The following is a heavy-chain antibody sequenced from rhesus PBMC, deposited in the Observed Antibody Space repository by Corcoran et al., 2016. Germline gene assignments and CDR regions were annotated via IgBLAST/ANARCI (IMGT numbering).Heavy chain of an antibody. J-gene: IGHJ4*01. D-gene: IGHD3-34*01. CDR3: ATAVLSGVIINFGY. CDR1: GYTFTDYY. V-gene: IGHV1-111*02. CDR2: VDLEDGEA. Sequence: EVQLVQSGAEVKKPGASVKISCKASGYTFTDYYLHWVRQAPGKGLEWVGRVDLEDGEAIHTQKFQDRVTITADTSTDTAYMELSSLRSEDTAVYYCATAVLSGVIINFGYWGQGVLVTVSS.